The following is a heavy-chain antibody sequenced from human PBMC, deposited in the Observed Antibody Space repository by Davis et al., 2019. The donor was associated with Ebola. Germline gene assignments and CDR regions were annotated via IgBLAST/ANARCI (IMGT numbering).Heavy chain of an antibody. J-gene: IGHJ5*02. CDR2: INHSGST. Sequence: GSLRLSCAASGFTFSDYYMSWIRQAPGKGLEWIGEINHSGSTHYNPSLKSRVTISVDTSKNQFSLKLSSVTAADTAVYYCATLNLGYCSSTSCSGAWFDPWGQGTLVTVSS. CDR1: GFTFSDYY. CDR3: ATLNLGYCSSTSCSGAWFDP. D-gene: IGHD2-2*01. V-gene: IGHV4-34*08.